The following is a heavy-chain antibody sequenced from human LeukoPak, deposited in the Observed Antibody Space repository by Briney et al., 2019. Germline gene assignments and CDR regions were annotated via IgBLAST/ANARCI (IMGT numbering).Heavy chain of an antibody. V-gene: IGHV3-23*01. Sequence: GGSLRLSCAASGFTLTDQYMDWVRQAPGKGLEWVSAISGSGGSTYYADSVKGRFTISRDNSKNTLYLQMNSLRAEDTAVYYCAKVATATMDDYWGQGTLVTVSS. D-gene: IGHD1-26*01. CDR1: GFTLTDQY. CDR3: AKVATATMDDY. CDR2: ISGSGGST. J-gene: IGHJ4*02.